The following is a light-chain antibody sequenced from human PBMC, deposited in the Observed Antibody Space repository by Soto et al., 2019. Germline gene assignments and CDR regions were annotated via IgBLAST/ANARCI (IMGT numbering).Light chain of an antibody. J-gene: IGKJ1*01. CDR3: QQYNSYSWT. Sequence: FMMRPSPSTLPATVGDSVPITCRASQSISNWLAWYQQKPGTAPKVLIYHASNLQSGVPSTFSGSGSGTEFTLTITSLQPDDFATYYCQQYNSYSWTFGQGTKVDI. CDR2: HAS. V-gene: IGKV1-5*01. CDR1: QSISNW.